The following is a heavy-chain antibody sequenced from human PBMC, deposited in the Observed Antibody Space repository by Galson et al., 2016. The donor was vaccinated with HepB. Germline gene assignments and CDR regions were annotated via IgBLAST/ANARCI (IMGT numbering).Heavy chain of an antibody. CDR3: ARDPGYHWNDVAVENN. CDR2: ISSGSDMK. Sequence: SLRLSCAASGFTFITYSMNWVRQAPGKGLEWVSYISSGSDMKYYADSVKGRFTISRDNARNSLYLQMNSLRAEDTAVYYCARDPGYHWNDVAVENNWGQGTLVTVSS. D-gene: IGHD1-20*01. J-gene: IGHJ4*02. CDR1: GFTFITYS. V-gene: IGHV3-48*04.